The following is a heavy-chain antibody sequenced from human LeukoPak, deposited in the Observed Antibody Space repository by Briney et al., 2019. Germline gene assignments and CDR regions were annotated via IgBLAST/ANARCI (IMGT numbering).Heavy chain of an antibody. J-gene: IGHJ6*03. CDR2: MNPNSGNT. CDR1: GYTFTSYD. Sequence: ASVKVSCKASGYTFTSYDINWARQATGQGLEWMGWMNPNSGNTGYAQKFQGRVTITRNTSISTAYMELSSLRSEDTAVYYCARVYYYYYMDVWGKGTTVTVSS. CDR3: ARVYYYYYMDV. V-gene: IGHV1-8*03.